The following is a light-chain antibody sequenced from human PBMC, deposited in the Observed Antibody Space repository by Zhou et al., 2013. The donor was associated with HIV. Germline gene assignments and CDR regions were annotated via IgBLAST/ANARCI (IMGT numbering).Light chain of an antibody. J-gene: IGKJ1*01. CDR2: KAS. CDR3: QQYHSDPWT. V-gene: IGKV1-5*03. CDR1: QNINTW. Sequence: DIQMTQSPSTLSASVGDSVTITCRASQNINTWLAWYQQSPGKAPKLLLYKASTLESGVPSRFSGSGSGTDFSLTISGLQPNDSASFHCQQYHSDPWTFGQGT.